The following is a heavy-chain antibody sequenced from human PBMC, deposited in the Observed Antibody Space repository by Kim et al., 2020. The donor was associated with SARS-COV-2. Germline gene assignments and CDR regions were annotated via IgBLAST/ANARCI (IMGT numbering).Heavy chain of an antibody. CDR2: ISGSGGST. CDR1: GFTFSSYA. CDR3: AKAVVVITPFYFDY. D-gene: IGHD3-22*01. J-gene: IGHJ4*02. Sequence: LSLTCAASGFTFSSYAMSWVRQAPGKGLEWVSAISGSGGSTYYADSVKGRFTISRDNSKNTLYLQMNSLRAEDTAVYYCAKAVVVITPFYFDYWGQGTLVTVSS. V-gene: IGHV3-23*01.